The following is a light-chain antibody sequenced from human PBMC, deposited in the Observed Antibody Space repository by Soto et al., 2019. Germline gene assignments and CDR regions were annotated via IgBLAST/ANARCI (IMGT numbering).Light chain of an antibody. J-gene: IGKJ5*01. CDR1: QSVGIY. Sequence: EIVLTQSPSTLSFSPVERSTLSCSASQSVGIYLGWYQQKPGQAPRLLIYDASNRASGIPARFSGSVSGTEFTLTISSLQSEDFAVYYCQQYNEWPPFTFGQGTRLEIK. V-gene: IGKV3-11*01. CDR2: DAS. CDR3: QQYNEWPPFT.